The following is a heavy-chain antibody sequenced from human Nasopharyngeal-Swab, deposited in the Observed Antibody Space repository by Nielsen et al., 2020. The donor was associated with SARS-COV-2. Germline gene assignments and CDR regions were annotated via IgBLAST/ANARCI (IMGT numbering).Heavy chain of an antibody. J-gene: IGHJ4*02. CDR3: ARGAIDYYDSSGYGD. V-gene: IGHV4-31*02. D-gene: IGHD3-22*01. Sequence: IRQPPGQGLEWIGYIYYSGSTYYNPSLKSRVTISVDTSKNQFSLKLSSVTAADTAVYYCARGAIDYYDSSGYGDWGQGTLVTVSS. CDR2: IYYSGST.